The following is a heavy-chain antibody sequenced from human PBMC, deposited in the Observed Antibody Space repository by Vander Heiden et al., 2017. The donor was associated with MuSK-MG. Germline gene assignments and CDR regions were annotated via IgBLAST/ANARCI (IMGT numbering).Heavy chain of an antibody. CDR1: GGSFSGYY. J-gene: IGHJ3*02. V-gene: IGHV4-34*01. CDR3: AIGRGGSGNDAFDI. D-gene: IGHD3-10*01. CDR2: INHSGST. Sequence: QVQLQQWGAGLLKPSETLSLTCAVYGGSFSGYYWSWIRQPPGKGLEWIGEINHSGSTNYNPALKSRVTISVDTSKNQFSLKLSSVTAADTAVYYCAIGRGGSGNDAFDIWGQGTMVTVYS.